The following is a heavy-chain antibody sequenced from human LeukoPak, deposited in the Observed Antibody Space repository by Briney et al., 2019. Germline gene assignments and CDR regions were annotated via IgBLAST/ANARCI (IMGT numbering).Heavy chain of an antibody. CDR1: GGSISSGGYY. CDR3: ARVVATVTTIERHFDY. CDR2: IYCSGST. J-gene: IGHJ4*02. D-gene: IGHD4-17*01. V-gene: IGHV4-31*03. Sequence: SETLSLTCTVSGGSISSGGYYWSWIRQHPGKGLEWIGYIYCSGSTYYNPSLKSRVTISVDTSKNQFSLKLSSVTAADTAVYYCARVVATVTTIERHFDYWGQGTLVTVSS.